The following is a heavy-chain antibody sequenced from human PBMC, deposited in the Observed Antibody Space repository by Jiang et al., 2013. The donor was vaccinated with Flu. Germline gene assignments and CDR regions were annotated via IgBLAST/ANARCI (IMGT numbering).Heavy chain of an antibody. V-gene: IGHV4-39*01. Sequence: PGLVKPSETLSLTCTVSGGSISSSSYYWGWIRQPPGKGLEWIGSIYYSGSTYYNPSLKSRVTISVDTSKNQFSLKLSSVTAADTAVYYCARQLRGVVGLKRLNWFDPWGQGTLVTVSS. CDR3: ARQLRGVVGLKRLNWFDP. J-gene: IGHJ5*02. CDR2: IYYSGST. CDR1: GGSISSSSYY. D-gene: IGHD3-10*01.